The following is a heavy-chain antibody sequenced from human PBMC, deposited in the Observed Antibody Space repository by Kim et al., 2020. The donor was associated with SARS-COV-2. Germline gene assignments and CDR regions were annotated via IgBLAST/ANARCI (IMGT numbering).Heavy chain of an antibody. CDR3: ARAKQESIAAAGTSGIDY. J-gene: IGHJ4*02. Sequence: KSRFTISRDNAKNTLYLQMNSLRAEDTAVYYCARAKQESIAAAGTSGIDYWGQGTLVTVSS. V-gene: IGHV3-74*01. D-gene: IGHD6-13*01.